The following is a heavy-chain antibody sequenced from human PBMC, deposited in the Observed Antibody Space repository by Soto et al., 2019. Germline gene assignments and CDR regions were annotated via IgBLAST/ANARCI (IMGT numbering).Heavy chain of an antibody. CDR3: AKKGGIAAHPYYGMDV. CDR1: GFTFSSYA. Sequence: GGSLRLSCAASGFTFSSYAMSWVRQAPGKGLEWVSAISGSGGSTYYADSVKGRFTISRDNSKNTLYLQMNSLRAEDTAVYYCAKKGGIAAHPYYGMDVRGQATTVTVS. CDR2: ISGSGGST. V-gene: IGHV3-23*01. D-gene: IGHD6-13*01. J-gene: IGHJ6*02.